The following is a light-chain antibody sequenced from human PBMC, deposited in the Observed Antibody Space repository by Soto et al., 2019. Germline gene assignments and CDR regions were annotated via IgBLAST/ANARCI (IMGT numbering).Light chain of an antibody. V-gene: IGKV1-5*01. CDR2: AAS. Sequence: DIQITQSPSSLSASVGDRITITCRASQSISRYLNWYQHKPGKAPKLLINAASSLERGVPSRFSGGGSGTEFTLTISSLQPDDFATYYCQQYMSYSFGQGTRLEIK. CDR3: QQYMSYS. J-gene: IGKJ5*01. CDR1: QSISRY.